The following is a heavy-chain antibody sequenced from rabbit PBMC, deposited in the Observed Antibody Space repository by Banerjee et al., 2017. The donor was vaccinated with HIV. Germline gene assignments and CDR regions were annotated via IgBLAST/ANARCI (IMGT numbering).Heavy chain of an antibody. CDR2: IDAGSSGST. J-gene: IGHJ3*01. V-gene: IGHV1S40*01. CDR1: GFSFSSSYY. CDR3: AREVLTIGGYYKDL. Sequence: QSLEESGGDLVKPGASLTLTCTASGFSFSSSYYMCWVRQAPGKGLEWIACIDAGSSGSTYFANWAKGRFTISKTSSTTVTLQMTSLTAADTATYFCAREVLTIGGYYKDLWGQGTLVTVS. D-gene: IGHD1-1*01.